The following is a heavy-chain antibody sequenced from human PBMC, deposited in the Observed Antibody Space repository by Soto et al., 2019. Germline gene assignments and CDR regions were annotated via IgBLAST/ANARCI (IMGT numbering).Heavy chain of an antibody. CDR2: LDHGNGET. CDR3: ANEHRSTWETGYFDP. CDR1: GYTLNELF. J-gene: IGHJ5*02. D-gene: IGHD2-2*01. V-gene: IGHV1-24*01. Sequence: ASVKVSCTVSGYTLNELFIHWVRQAPAKGLEWMGGLDHGNGETIYALEFQGRVTMTEDTSTDTAYMELSSLRSEDTAVYYCANEHRSTWETGYFDPWGQGTLVTVSS.